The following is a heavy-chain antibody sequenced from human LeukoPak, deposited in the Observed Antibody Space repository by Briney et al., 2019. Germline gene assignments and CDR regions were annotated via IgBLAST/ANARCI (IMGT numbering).Heavy chain of an antibody. CDR2: IYYSGST. CDR3: ASHDLGAAAVFDY. D-gene: IGHD6-13*01. J-gene: IGHJ4*02. V-gene: IGHV4-59*01. Sequence: SETLSLTCTVSGGSISSYYWSWIRQPPGKGLEWIGYIYYSGSTNYNPSLKSRVTISVDTSKNQFSLKLSSVTAADTAVYYCASHDLGAAAVFDYWGQGTLVTVSS. CDR1: GGSISSYY.